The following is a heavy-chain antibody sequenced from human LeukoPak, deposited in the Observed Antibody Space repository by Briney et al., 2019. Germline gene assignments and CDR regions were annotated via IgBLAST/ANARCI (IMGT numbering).Heavy chain of an antibody. CDR3: ARLELAAAGNRWFDP. Sequence: PSETLSLTCTVSGDSISSGDYYWPWVRQPPGRGLEWIGSIYYSGSTYYNPSLKSRVTISVDTSKNQFSLRRTSVTAADTALYYCARLELAAAGNRWFDPWGQGTLVTVSS. CDR2: IYYSGST. CDR1: GDSISSGDYY. J-gene: IGHJ5*02. D-gene: IGHD6-13*01. V-gene: IGHV4-39*01.